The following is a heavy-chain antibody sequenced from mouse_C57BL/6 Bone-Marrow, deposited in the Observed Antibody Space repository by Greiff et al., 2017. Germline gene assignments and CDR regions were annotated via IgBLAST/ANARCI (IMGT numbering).Heavy chain of an antibody. CDR1: GFTFSSYT. D-gene: IGHD1-1*01. CDR2: ISGGGGNT. Sequence: EVQGVESGGGLVKPGGSLKLSCAASGFTFSSYTMSWVRQTPEKRLEWVATISGGGGNTYYPDSVKGRFTISRDNAKNTLYLQMSSLRSEDTALYYCARPLHYYGSSYVPFAYWGQGTLVTVSA. J-gene: IGHJ3*01. CDR3: ARPLHYYGSSYVPFAY. V-gene: IGHV5-9*01.